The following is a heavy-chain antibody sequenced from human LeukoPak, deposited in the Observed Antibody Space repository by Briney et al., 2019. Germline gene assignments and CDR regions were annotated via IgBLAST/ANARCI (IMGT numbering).Heavy chain of an antibody. Sequence: GGSLRLSCAASGFTFSSYNMNWVRQVPGKGLVWVSRISPTGSTTSYADSVKGRFTVSRDNAKNTLYLQVNNLRAEDTAVYYCARGPNSNWSGLDFWGQGTLLTVSS. CDR3: ARGPNSNWSGLDF. V-gene: IGHV3-74*01. CDR2: ISPTGSTT. CDR1: GFTFSSYN. D-gene: IGHD6-6*01. J-gene: IGHJ4*02.